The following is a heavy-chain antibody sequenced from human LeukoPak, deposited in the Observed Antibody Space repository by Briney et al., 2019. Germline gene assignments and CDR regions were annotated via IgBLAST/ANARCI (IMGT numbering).Heavy chain of an antibody. D-gene: IGHD2-2*01. J-gene: IGHJ4*02. Sequence: GGSLRLSCAASGFTFSSYSMNWVRQAPGKGLEWVSSISSSSSYIYYADSVKGRFTISRDNAKNSVYLQMNSLRAEDTAVYYCARAVGYCSSTSCYAPFFDYWGQGTLVTVSS. CDR1: GFTFSSYS. CDR2: ISSSSSYI. CDR3: ARAVGYCSSTSCYAPFFDY. V-gene: IGHV3-21*01.